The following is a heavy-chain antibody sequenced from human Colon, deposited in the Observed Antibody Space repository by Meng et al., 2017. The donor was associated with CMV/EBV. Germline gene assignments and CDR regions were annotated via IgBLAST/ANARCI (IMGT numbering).Heavy chain of an antibody. Sequence: SETLSLTCSVSGGSINSGDYYWSWLRQPPGKDLEWIGYVSHSGSTYYHPSLHRRVTISMDTSNNQFSLKLDSVTAADTAVYYCARRRTYGGSTGWAYYFDFWGQERWSPSPQ. J-gene: IGHJ4*01. V-gene: IGHV4-30-4*08. CDR1: GGSINSGDYY. CDR2: VSHSGST. D-gene: IGHD4-23*01. CDR3: ARRRTYGGSTGWAYYFDF.